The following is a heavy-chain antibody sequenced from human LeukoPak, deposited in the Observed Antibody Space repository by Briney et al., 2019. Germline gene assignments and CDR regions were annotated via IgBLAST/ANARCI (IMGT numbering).Heavy chain of an antibody. V-gene: IGHV4-4*02. CDR2: IYHSGST. Sequence: SETLSLTCAVSGGSISSSNWWSWVRQPPGKGLEWIGEIYHSGSTNYDPSLKSRVTISVDKSKNQFSLKLSSVTAADTAVYYCARDQVRRRGGWFDPWGQGTLVTVSS. CDR3: ARDQVRRRGGWFDP. CDR1: GGSISSSNW. D-gene: IGHD3-22*01. J-gene: IGHJ5*02.